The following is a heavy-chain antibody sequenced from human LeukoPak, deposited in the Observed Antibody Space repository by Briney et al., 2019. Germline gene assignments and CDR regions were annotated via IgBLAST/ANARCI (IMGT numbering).Heavy chain of an antibody. CDR1: GGSISSYY. D-gene: IGHD6-19*01. CDR2: IYYSGST. Sequence: SETLSLTCTVSGGSISSYYWSWIRQPPGKGLEWIGYIYYSGSTNYNPSLKSRVTISVDTSKNQFSLKLSSVTAADTAVYYCARCPSGWYGWYFDYWGQGTLVTVSS. V-gene: IGHV4-59*01. CDR3: ARCPSGWYGWYFDY. J-gene: IGHJ4*02.